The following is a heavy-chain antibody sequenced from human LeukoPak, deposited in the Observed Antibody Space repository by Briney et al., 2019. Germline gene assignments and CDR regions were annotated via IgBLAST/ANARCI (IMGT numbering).Heavy chain of an antibody. CDR2: ISYDGSNK. D-gene: IGHD6-13*01. CDR3: ASGITAEESVAIDY. Sequence: GRSLRLSCAASGFTFSSYAMHWVRQAPGKGLEWVAVISYDGSNKYYADSVKGRFTISRDNAKDTLYLQMSSLRAEDTAVYYCASGITAEESVAIDYWGQGTLVTVSS. J-gene: IGHJ4*02. CDR1: GFTFSSYA. V-gene: IGHV3-30-3*01.